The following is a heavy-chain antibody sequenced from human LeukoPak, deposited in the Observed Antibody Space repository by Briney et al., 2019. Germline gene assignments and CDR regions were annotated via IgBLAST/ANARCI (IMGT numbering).Heavy chain of an antibody. V-gene: IGHV3-20*04. CDR1: GFTFSSYA. Sequence: GSLRLSCAASGFTFSSYAMSWVRQAPGKGLEWVSGIYWNGGSTGYADSVKGRFTISRDNAKNSLYLQMNSLRAEDTALYYCAREYSSSWYVLDYWGQGTLVTVSS. CDR3: AREYSSSWYVLDY. CDR2: IYWNGGST. D-gene: IGHD6-13*01. J-gene: IGHJ4*02.